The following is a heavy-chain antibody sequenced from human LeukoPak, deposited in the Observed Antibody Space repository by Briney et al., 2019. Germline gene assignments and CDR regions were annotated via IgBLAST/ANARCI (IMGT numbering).Heavy chain of an antibody. CDR1: GGSFSGYY. CDR2: INHSGST. D-gene: IGHD3-16*01. Sequence: SETLSLTCAVYGGSFSGYYWSWIRQPPGKGLEWIGEINHSGSTNYNPSLRSRVTISVDTSKNQFSLKLSSVTAADTAVYYCARVYMITFGGVIFPNWFDPWGQGTLVTVSS. CDR3: ARVYMITFGGVIFPNWFDP. J-gene: IGHJ5*02. V-gene: IGHV4-34*01.